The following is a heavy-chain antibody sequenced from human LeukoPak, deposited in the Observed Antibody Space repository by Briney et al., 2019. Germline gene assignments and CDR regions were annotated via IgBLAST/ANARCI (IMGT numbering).Heavy chain of an antibody. Sequence: PSETLSLTCAVYGGSFSGYYWSWIRQPPGKGLEWIGEINHSGSTNYNPPLKSRVTISVDTSKNQFSLKLSPVTAADTAVYYCARELEYWGQGTLVTVSS. CDR1: GGSFSGYY. V-gene: IGHV4-34*01. CDR3: ARELEY. CDR2: INHSGST. D-gene: IGHD3-3*02. J-gene: IGHJ4*02.